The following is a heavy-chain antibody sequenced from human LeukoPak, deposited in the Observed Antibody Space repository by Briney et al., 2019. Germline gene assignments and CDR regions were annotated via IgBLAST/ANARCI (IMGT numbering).Heavy chain of an antibody. Sequence: PSETLSLTCTASGGSISSYYWSWIRQPAGKGLEWIGRIYTSGSTNYNPSLKSRVTMSVDTSKNQFSLKLSSVTAADTAVYYCPRVRVYGDYSDIWGQGTMVTVSS. CDR1: GGSISSYY. CDR2: IYTSGST. CDR3: PRVRVYGDYSDI. J-gene: IGHJ3*02. D-gene: IGHD4-17*01. V-gene: IGHV4-4*07.